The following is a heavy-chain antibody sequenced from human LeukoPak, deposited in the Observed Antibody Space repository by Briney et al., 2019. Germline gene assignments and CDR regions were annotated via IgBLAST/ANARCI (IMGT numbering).Heavy chain of an antibody. D-gene: IGHD3-10*01. CDR1: GFTFSSYE. CDR2: ISSSGSTI. CDR3: AKDLMRGRWFGES. J-gene: IGHJ5*02. V-gene: IGHV3-48*03. Sequence: PGGSLRLSCAASGFTFSSYEMNWVRQAPGKGLEWVSYISSSGSTIYYADSVKGRFTISRDNAKNSLYLQMNSLRVEDTAVYYCAKDLMRGRWFGESWGQGTLVTVSS.